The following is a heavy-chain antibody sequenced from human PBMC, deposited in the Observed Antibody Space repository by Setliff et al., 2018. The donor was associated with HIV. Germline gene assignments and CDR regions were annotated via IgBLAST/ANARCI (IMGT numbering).Heavy chain of an antibody. Sequence: SETLSLTCSVSGVSISSYYWSWIRHSPGKGLEWIGIIFPGGATNYNPSLTSRVTISVDTSKNHLFLKLTSVTTADTAVYFCAKSSPSIGYITDCWCQGAPVTVSS. CDR2: IFPGGAT. CDR3: AKSSPSIGYITDC. D-gene: IGHD5-12*01. J-gene: IGHJ4*02. V-gene: IGHV4-59*01. CDR1: GVSISSYY.